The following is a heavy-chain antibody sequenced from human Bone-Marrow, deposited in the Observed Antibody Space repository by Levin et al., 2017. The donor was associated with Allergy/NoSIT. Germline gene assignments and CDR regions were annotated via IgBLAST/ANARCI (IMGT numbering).Heavy chain of an antibody. V-gene: IGHV3-21*01. J-gene: IGHJ4*02. D-gene: IGHD6-19*01. CDR1: GFTFSSYS. Sequence: GGSLRLSCAASGFTFSSYSMNWVRQAPGKGLEWVSSISSSSSYIYYADSVKGRFTISRDNAKNSLYLQMNSLRAEDTAVYYCAREGYSSGWYRGLGWFDYWGQGTLVTVSS. CDR3: AREGYSSGWYRGLGWFDY. CDR2: ISSSSSYI.